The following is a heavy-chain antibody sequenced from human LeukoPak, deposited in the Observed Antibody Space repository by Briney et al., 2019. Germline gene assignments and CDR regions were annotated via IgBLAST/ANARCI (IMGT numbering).Heavy chain of an antibody. Sequence: SETLSLTCTVSGGSISSGDYYWNWIRQHPGKGLEWIGYIYYSGSTYYNPSLKSRVTISVDTSKNQFSLKLSSVTAADTAVYYCARDTHCSSTSCYGGDAFDIWGQGTMVTVSS. V-gene: IGHV4-30-4*08. D-gene: IGHD2-2*01. J-gene: IGHJ3*02. CDR3: ARDTHCSSTSCYGGDAFDI. CDR2: IYYSGST. CDR1: GGSISSGDYY.